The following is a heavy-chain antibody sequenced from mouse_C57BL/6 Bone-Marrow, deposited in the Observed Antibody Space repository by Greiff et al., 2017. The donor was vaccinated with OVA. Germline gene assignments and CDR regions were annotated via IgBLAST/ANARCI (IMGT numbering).Heavy chain of an antibody. CDR1: GFNIKDDY. CDR3: TTSGDYDRFAY. V-gene: IGHV14-4*01. J-gene: IGHJ3*01. D-gene: IGHD2-4*01. CDR2: IDPENGDT. Sequence: VQLQQSGAELVRPGASVKLSCTASGFNIKDDYMHWVKQRPEQGLEWIGWIDPENGDTEYASKFQGKATITADTSSNTAYLQLSSLTSEDTAVYYCTTSGDYDRFAYWGQGTLVTVSA.